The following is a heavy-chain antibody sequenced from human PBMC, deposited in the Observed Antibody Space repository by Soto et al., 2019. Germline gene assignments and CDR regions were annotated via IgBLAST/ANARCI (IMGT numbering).Heavy chain of an antibody. D-gene: IGHD5-18*01. CDR3: AKDSNANGYSYGS. Sequence: PGGSLRLSCAASGFTFSDYSMNWVRQAPGRGLEWVSYISSSSFTIHYADSVEGRFAISRDNAKNSLYLQMNSLRAEDTAVYYCAKDSNANGYSYGSWGQGTLVTVSS. V-gene: IGHV3-48*01. CDR2: ISSSSFTI. CDR1: GFTFSDYS. J-gene: IGHJ4*02.